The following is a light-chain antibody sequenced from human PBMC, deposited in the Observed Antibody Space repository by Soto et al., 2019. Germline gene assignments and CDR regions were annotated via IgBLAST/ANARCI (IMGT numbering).Light chain of an antibody. V-gene: IGLV2-8*01. CDR2: EVT. CDR3: SSYTSSSTPVV. J-gene: IGLJ2*01. CDR1: SSDVGGYNY. Sequence: QSALTQPPSASGSPGQSVTISCTGTSSDVGGYNYVSWYQQHAGKGPKLMIYEVTKRPSGVPDRFSGSKFGNTASLTVSGLQADDEAAYYCSSYTSSSTPVVFGGGTKVTVL.